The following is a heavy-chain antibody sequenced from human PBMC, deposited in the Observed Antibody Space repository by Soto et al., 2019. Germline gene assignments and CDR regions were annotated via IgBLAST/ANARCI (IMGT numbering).Heavy chain of an antibody. CDR3: ARSSGWYEADAFYM. Sequence: QVQLVESGGGLVQPGGSLRLSCAASGFTCGDYEMSWIRQAAGKGPEWVSFLSRSGNTIYYADSVKGRFSISRHNAENSLSLQMESLRVEDTATYFWARSSGWYEADAFYMWGQGTMVTVSA. V-gene: IGHV3-11*01. CDR2: LSRSGNTI. J-gene: IGHJ3*02. D-gene: IGHD6-19*01. CDR1: GFTCGDYE.